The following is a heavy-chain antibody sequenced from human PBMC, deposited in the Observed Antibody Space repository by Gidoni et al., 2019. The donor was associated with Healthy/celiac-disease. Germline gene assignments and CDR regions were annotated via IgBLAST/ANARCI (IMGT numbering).Heavy chain of an antibody. V-gene: IGHV3-30*18. CDR3: AKGEHITYLPQPRYFQH. J-gene: IGHJ1*01. D-gene: IGHD2-21*01. CDR1: GFTFSSYG. CDR2: ISYDGSNK. Sequence: QVQLVESGGGVVQPGRSLRLACAASGFTFSSYGMHWVRQAPGKGLEWVAVISYDGSNKYYADSVKGRFTISRDNSKNTLYLQMNSMRAEDTAVYYCAKGEHITYLPQPRYFQHWGQGTLVTVSS.